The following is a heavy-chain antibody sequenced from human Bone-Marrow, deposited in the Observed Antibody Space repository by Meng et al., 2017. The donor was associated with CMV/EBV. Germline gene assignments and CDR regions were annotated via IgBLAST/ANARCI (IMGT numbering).Heavy chain of an antibody. CDR2: IYSCGST. CDR1: GFTVSSNY. J-gene: IGHJ6*02. Sequence: GGSLRLSCAASGFTVSSNYMSWVRQAPGKGLEWVSVIYSCGSTYYADSVKGRFTISRDNSKNTLYLQMNSLRAEDTAVYYCAREEGTTGTTWDYYYYGMDVWGQGTTVTVSS. CDR3: AREEGTTGTTWDYYYYGMDV. V-gene: IGHV3-66*03. D-gene: IGHD1/OR15-1a*01.